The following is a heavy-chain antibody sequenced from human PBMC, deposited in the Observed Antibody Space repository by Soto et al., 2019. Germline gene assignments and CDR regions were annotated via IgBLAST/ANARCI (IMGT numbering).Heavy chain of an antibody. Sequence: QVQLVESGGGVVQPGRSLRLSCAASGFTFSSSVMHWVRQAPGRGLEWVAVMWSDGSKKYYADSVTGRFTISRDNSINTLYLQMSSLRAEDTAVYYCAREVIWSCYHYALDVWGQGTTVTVSS. V-gene: IGHV3-33*01. CDR2: MWSDGSKK. CDR3: AREVIWSCYHYALDV. CDR1: GFTFSSSV. J-gene: IGHJ6*02. D-gene: IGHD3-3*01.